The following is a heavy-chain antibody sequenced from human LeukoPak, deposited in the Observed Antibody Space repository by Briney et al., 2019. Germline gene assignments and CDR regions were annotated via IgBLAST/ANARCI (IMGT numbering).Heavy chain of an antibody. J-gene: IGHJ4*02. V-gene: IGHV3-74*01. CDR3: ARDLTGAVFAF. CDR2: ITSDGSST. CDR1: GFTFSSYW. Sequence: GGSLRLSCEASGFTFSSYWMHWVRQVPGKGLVCVSRITSDGSSTSYADSVRGRFTISRDNAKNTVYLQMNSLRAEDTAVYYCARDLTGAVFAFWGQGTLVTVSS. D-gene: IGHD1-26*01.